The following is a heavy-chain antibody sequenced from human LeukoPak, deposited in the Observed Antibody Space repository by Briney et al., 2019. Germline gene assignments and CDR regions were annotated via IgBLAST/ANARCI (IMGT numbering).Heavy chain of an antibody. CDR1: GGSFSGYY. CDR2: ISGSGGST. Sequence: PSETLSLTCAVYGGSFSGYYWSWIRQPPGKGLEWVSAISGSGGSTFYADSVKGRFTISRDNSKNTLYLQMNSLRVEDTAVYYCAKSPVLTNLDYWGQGTLVTVSS. V-gene: IGHV3-23*01. J-gene: IGHJ4*02. D-gene: IGHD4/OR15-4a*01. CDR3: AKSPVLTNLDY.